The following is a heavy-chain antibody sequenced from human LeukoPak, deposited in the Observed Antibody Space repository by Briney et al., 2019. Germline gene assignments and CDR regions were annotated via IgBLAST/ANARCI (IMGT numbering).Heavy chain of an antibody. V-gene: IGHV4-59*01. J-gene: IGHJ4*02. Sequence: SETLSLTCTVSVVSISDYYWSWIGQPPGKGLEWIGYIYYSGTTNYNPSLKSRVAISVDTSKNQFSLKLSSVTAADTAVYYCVRDKGDVTRASSERFDYWGQGTLVTVSS. CDR1: VVSISDYY. D-gene: IGHD4-17*01. CDR2: IYYSGTT. CDR3: VRDKGDVTRASSERFDY.